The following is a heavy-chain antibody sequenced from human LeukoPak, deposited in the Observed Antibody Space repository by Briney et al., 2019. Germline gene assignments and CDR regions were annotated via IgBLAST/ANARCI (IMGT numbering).Heavy chain of an antibody. CDR3: ARELGHSDSPPDV. V-gene: IGHV3-7*03. D-gene: IGHD4-11*01. J-gene: IGHJ2*01. Sequence: PGGCLRLSCGVSGFTFSSYWVSWVRQAPGKGLEWVANIKQDGNEKSYVDSVKGRFTVSRDNAKNSLFLQMNSPRVEDTAVYYCARELGHSDSPPDVWGRGTLVTVSS. CDR1: GFTFSSYW. CDR2: IKQDGNEK.